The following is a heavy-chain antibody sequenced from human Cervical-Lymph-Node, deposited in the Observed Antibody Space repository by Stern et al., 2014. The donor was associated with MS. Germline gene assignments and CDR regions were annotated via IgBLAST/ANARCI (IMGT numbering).Heavy chain of an antibody. CDR1: GFTFSSYW. CDR2: ISADGSDK. CDR3: VRDSGWFHFDY. Sequence: EVQLVESGGGLVQRGGSLRLSCAASGFTFSSYWMTWVRQAPGKGLEWLANISADGSDKYYVDSVKGRFTISRTNAKNSLDRLMSSLRAEDTAVYYCVRDSGWFHFDYWGQGTLVTVSS. D-gene: IGHD6-19*01. V-gene: IGHV3-7*01. J-gene: IGHJ4*02.